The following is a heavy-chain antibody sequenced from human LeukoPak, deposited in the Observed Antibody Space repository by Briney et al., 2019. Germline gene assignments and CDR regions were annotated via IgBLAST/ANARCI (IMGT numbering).Heavy chain of an antibody. CDR1: GGSISSSNW. Sequence: PSETLSLTCAVSGGSISSSNWWSWVRQPPGKGLEWIGEIYHSGSTNYNPSLKSRVTISVDKSKNQFSLKLSSVTAADTAVYYCARVGRGYYYDSSGYEAAYYFDYWGQGTLVTVSS. CDR3: ARVGRGYYYDSSGYEAAYYFDY. V-gene: IGHV4-4*02. D-gene: IGHD3-22*01. CDR2: IYHSGST. J-gene: IGHJ4*02.